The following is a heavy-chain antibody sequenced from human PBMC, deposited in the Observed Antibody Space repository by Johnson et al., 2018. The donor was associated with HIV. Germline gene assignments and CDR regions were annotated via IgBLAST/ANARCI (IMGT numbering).Heavy chain of an antibody. V-gene: IGHV3-13*01. Sequence: VTLVESGGGLAQPGESLRLSCAASGFTFSSYDMHWVRHVTGKGLDWISAIGTAGVTLYSGSVKGRFSISRDNAKNSLYLQMNSLRPGDTAVYYCVRGGSDAFDIWGQGTMVTVSS. CDR1: GFTFSSYD. J-gene: IGHJ3*02. D-gene: IGHD3-10*01. CDR2: IGTAGVT. CDR3: VRGGSDAFDI.